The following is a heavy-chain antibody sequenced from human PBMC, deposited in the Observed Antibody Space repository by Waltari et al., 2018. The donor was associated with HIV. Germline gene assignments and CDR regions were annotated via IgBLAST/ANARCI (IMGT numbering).Heavy chain of an antibody. V-gene: IGHV1-46*01. CDR2: VNPTSGTT. CDR1: GYAFTTFY. J-gene: IGHJ5*02. Sequence: QVQLVQSGAEVKKPGASVRLSCKASGYAFTTFYIHWLRQAHGQNPEWMGIVNPTSGTTSYTQRFQGRVTMARDTSTSTAYMELTGLKSEDTAFYYCARGGPLSGPATPFDRWGQGTLITVSS. CDR3: ARGGPLSGPATPFDR.